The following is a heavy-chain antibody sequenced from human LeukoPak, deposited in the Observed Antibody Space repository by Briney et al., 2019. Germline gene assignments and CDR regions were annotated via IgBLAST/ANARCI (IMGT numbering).Heavy chain of an antibody. J-gene: IGHJ6*02. Sequence: GGSLRLSCAASGFTFRIYAMSWVRQAPGKGLEWVSGISGSDASTFYADSVMGRFTISRDNSMNTLYLQMNNVRAEDAAIYFCARRGSEWNSYFYPMDVWGQGTTVTVSS. CDR3: ARRGSEWNSYFYPMDV. CDR2: ISGSDAST. CDR1: GFTFRIYA. V-gene: IGHV3-23*01. D-gene: IGHD3-3*01.